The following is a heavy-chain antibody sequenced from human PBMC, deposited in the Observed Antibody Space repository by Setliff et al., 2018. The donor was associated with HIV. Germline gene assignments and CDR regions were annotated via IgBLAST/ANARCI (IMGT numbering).Heavy chain of an antibody. Sequence: ASVKVSCKASGGTFSRYTIAWVRQAPGQGLEWMGWINTHTGSPTYAQAFTGRFVFSLDTSVSTAYLQISSLKAEDTAVYYCARLGGLSSSDYWGQGTLVTVSS. J-gene: IGHJ4*02. CDR2: INTHTGSP. D-gene: IGHD5-12*01. V-gene: IGHV7-4-1*02. CDR3: ARLGGLSSSDY. CDR1: GGTFSRYT.